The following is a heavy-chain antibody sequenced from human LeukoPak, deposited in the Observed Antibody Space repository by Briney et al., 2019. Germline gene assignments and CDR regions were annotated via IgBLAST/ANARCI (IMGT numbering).Heavy chain of an antibody. D-gene: IGHD2-2*01. V-gene: IGHV3-66*01. CDR1: GFTVSNNY. CDR3: ARDARYCSSTSCLYYFDY. J-gene: IGHJ4*02. Sequence: GGSLRLSCAASGFTVSNNYMNWVRQAPGKGLEWVSVIYSGGSTYYADSVKGRFTISRDNSKNTLYLQMNSLRAEDTAVYYCARDARYCSSTSCLYYFDYWGQGTLVTVSS. CDR2: IYSGGST.